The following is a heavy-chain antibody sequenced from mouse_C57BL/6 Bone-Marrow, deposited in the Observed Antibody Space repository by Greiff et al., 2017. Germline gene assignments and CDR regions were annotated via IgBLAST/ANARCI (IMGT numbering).Heavy chain of an antibody. Sequence: QVQLQQSGAELVRPGASVTLSCKASGYTFTDYEMHWVKQTPVHGLAWIGAIDPETGGTAYNQKFKGKAILTADESSSTAYMELRSLTSEDSAVYYCTRRSVYYGYDGVYWGQGTTLTVSS. J-gene: IGHJ2*01. V-gene: IGHV1-15*01. CDR2: IDPETGGT. CDR1: GYTFTDYE. CDR3: TRRSVYYGYDGVY. D-gene: IGHD2-2*01.